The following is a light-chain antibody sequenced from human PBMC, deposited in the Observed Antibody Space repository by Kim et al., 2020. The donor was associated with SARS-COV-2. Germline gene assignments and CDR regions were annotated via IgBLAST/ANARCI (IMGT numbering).Light chain of an antibody. CDR1: SSNIGAGYH. Sequence: TVTVSCTGSSSNIGAGYHVHWYHQLPGRAPKLVIYADRNRPSGISDRFSGSKSGTSASLVIAGLQGDDEGDYYCQTYDNRVSVYVFGSGTKVTVL. CDR2: ADR. V-gene: IGLV1-40*01. J-gene: IGLJ1*01. CDR3: QTYDNRVSVYV.